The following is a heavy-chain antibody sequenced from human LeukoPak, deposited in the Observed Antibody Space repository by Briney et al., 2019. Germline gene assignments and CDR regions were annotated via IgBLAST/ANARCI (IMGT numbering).Heavy chain of an antibody. CDR2: IYYSGST. J-gene: IGHJ3*02. CDR1: GGSISSYY. V-gene: IGHV4-59*01. Sequence: PLETLSLTCTVSGGSISSYYWSWIRQPPGKGLEWIGYIYYSGSTNYNPSLKSRVTISVDTSKNQFSLKLSSVTAADTAVYYCARVLTGTTYGAFDIWGQGTMVTVSS. CDR3: ARVLTGTTYGAFDI. D-gene: IGHD1-20*01.